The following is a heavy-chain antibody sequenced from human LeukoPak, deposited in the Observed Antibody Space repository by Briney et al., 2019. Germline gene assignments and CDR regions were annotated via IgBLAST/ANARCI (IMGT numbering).Heavy chain of an antibody. V-gene: IGHV4-59*01. CDR3: AKEGGYDSSGYSMDAFDI. Sequence: SETLSLTCTVSSGSISSYYWSRIRQPPGKGLEWIGYIYYSGSTNYNPSLKSRITISIDTSKNQFSLKLSSVTAADTAVYYCAKEGGYDSSGYSMDAFDIWGQGTVVTVSS. D-gene: IGHD3-22*01. CDR1: SGSISSYY. J-gene: IGHJ3*02. CDR2: IYYSGST.